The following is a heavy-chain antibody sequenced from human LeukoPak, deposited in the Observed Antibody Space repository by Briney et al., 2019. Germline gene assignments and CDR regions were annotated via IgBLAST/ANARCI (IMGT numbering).Heavy chain of an antibody. V-gene: IGHV3-30-3*01. Sequence: GGSLRLSCEASGFTFSSYAMHWVRQAPGKGLEWVAVISYDGSNKYYADSVKGRFTISRDNSKNTLYLQMNSLRAEDTAVYYCARGGLGYCSSTSCYAKDYWGQGTLVTVSS. CDR3: ARGGLGYCSSTSCYAKDY. CDR2: ISYDGSNK. CDR1: GFTFSSYA. D-gene: IGHD2-2*01. J-gene: IGHJ4*02.